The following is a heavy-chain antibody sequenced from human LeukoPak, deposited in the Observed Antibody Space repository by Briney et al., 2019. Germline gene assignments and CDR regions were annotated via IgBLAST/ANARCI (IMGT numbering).Heavy chain of an antibody. Sequence: GRSLRLSCAASGFTFSSYAMHWVRQAPGKGLEWVAVISYDGSNKYYADSVKGRFTISRDNSKNTLYLQMNSLRAEDTAVYYCARDGIPSGSYAYYFDYWGQGTLVTVSS. CDR2: ISYDGSNK. CDR1: GFTFSSYA. D-gene: IGHD1-26*01. J-gene: IGHJ4*02. V-gene: IGHV3-30-3*01. CDR3: ARDGIPSGSYAYYFDY.